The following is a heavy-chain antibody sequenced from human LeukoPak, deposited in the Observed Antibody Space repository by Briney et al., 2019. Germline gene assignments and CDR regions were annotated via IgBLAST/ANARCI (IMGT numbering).Heavy chain of an antibody. CDR1: GGSISSTIQY. V-gene: IGHV4-39*07. D-gene: IGHD3-16*02. CDR2: MYYSGST. J-gene: IGHJ4*02. CDR3: ARAYDYVWGSYRYTSFDY. Sequence: SETLSLTCAVSGGSISSTIQYWAWIRQSPGKGLEWIGSMYYSGSTYYNPSLKSRVTISVDTSKNQFSLKLSSVTAADTAVYYCARAYDYVWGSYRYTSFDYWGQGTLVTVSS.